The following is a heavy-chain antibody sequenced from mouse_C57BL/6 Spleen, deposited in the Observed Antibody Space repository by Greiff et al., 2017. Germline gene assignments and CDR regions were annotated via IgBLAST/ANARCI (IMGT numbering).Heavy chain of an antibody. CDR1: GYSITSGYY. J-gene: IGHJ3*01. Sequence: EVQLVESGPGLVKPSQSLSLTCSVTGYSITSGYYWNWIRQFPGNKLEWMGYISYDGSNNYNPSLKNRISITRDTSKNQFFLKLNSVTTEDTATYYCARDGGLRRVAWFAYWGQGTLVTVSA. CDR2: ISYDGSN. CDR3: ARDGGLRRVAWFAY. V-gene: IGHV3-6*01. D-gene: IGHD2-4*01.